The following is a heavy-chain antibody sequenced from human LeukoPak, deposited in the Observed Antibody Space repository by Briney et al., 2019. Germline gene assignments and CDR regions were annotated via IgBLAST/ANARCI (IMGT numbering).Heavy chain of an antibody. CDR1: GFTFSSYA. D-gene: IGHD2-21*02. CDR3: AKDSPAGLAYCGGDCYSDY. J-gene: IGHJ4*02. V-gene: IGHV3-23*01. CDR2: ISGSGGST. Sequence: PGGSLRLSCAASGFTFSSYAMSWVRQAPGKGLEWVSAISGSGGSTYYADSVKGRFTISRDNSKNTLYLQMNSLRAEDTAVYYCAKDSPAGLAYCGGDCYSDYWGQGTLVTVSS.